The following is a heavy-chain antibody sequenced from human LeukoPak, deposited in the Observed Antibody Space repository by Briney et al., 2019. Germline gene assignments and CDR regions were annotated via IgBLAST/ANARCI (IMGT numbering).Heavy chain of an antibody. J-gene: IGHJ4*02. CDR1: GGSISSYY. CDR2: IYYSGST. Sequence: SETLSLTCTVSGGSISSYYWSWLRQPPGKGLEWIGYIYYSGSTNYNPSLKSRVTISVDTSKNQFSLKLSSVTAADTAVYYCARGPSDSSGYYHKFDYWGQGTLVTVSS. CDR3: ARGPSDSSGYYHKFDY. D-gene: IGHD3-22*01. V-gene: IGHV4-59*01.